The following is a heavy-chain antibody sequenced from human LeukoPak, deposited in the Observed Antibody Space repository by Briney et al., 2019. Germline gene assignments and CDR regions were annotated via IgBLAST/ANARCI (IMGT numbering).Heavy chain of an antibody. CDR3: ASPRDCSTTSCYNDDAFDI. D-gene: IGHD2-2*02. CDR1: GGTFGSYT. CDR2: IIPMLDIA. Sequence: AASVKVSCKASGGTFGSYTIVWVRQAPGQGLEWMGRIIPMLDIANYAQKFQGRVTIIADKSTSTAYMALSSLRSEDTAVYYCASPRDCSTTSCYNDDAFDIWGQGTMVTVSS. V-gene: IGHV1-69*02. J-gene: IGHJ3*02.